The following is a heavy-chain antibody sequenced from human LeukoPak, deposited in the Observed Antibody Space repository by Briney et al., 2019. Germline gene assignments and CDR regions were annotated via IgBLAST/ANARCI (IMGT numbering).Heavy chain of an antibody. CDR3: ARDLRYYDKEYYFDY. J-gene: IGHJ4*02. CDR2: IIPIFGTA. CDR1: GGTFSSYA. Sequence: APVKVSCKASGGTFSSYAISWVRQAPGQGLEWMGGIIPIFGTANYAQKFQGRVTITADKSTSTAYMELSSLRSEDTAVYYCARDLRYYDKEYYFDYWGQGTLVTVSS. V-gene: IGHV1-69*06. D-gene: IGHD3-22*01.